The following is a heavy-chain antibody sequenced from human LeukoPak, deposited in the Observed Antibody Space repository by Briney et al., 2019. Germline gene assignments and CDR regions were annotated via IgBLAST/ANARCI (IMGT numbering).Heavy chain of an antibody. CDR1: GCTFSSHG. CDR3: AKSGVPAAIYFHYGMDV. CDR2: FSGSGGNT. Sequence: GGSLRLSCAASGCTFSSHGMSWLRQAPGKGLEWVSGFSGSGGNTYYADSVKGRFTISRDNSKDTVCLQMNSLRAEDTAVYYCAKSGVPAAIYFHYGMDVCGQGTLVTVSS. J-gene: IGHJ6*02. D-gene: IGHD2-2*01. V-gene: IGHV3-23*01.